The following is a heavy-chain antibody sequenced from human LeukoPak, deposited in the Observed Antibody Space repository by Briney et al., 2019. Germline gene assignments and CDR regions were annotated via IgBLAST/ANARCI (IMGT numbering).Heavy chain of an antibody. CDR2: INHSGST. CDR1: AFTFSNYA. D-gene: IGHD3-22*01. V-gene: IGHV4-34*01. J-gene: IGHJ6*02. Sequence: GSLRLSCAASAFTFSNYAMTWIRQPPGKGLEWIGEINHSGSTNYNPSLKSRVTISVDTSKNQFSLKLSSVTAADTAVYYCARFPGYYDSSGYTPGMDVWGQGTTVTVSS. CDR3: ARFPGYYDSSGYTPGMDV.